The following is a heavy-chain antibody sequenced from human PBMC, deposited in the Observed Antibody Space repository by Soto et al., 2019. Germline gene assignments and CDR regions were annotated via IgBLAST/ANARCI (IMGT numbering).Heavy chain of an antibody. V-gene: IGHV3-72*01. D-gene: IGHD3-10*02. CDR2: TKHKVSSYAT. CDR3: VAYLSYYVH. CDR1: GFTLSNHF. J-gene: IGHJ4*02. Sequence: EVQLVESGGGLFKPGGSWRLSCAVSGFTLSNHFMNWVRQAPGKGLEWVGRTKHKVSSYATEYAASVKGRFTISRDDSYNSLYLQMSSLRTEDTAVYYCVAYLSYYVHWGQGTLVTVSS.